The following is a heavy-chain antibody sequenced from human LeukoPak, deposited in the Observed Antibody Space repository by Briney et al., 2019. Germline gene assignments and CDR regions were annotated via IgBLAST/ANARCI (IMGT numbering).Heavy chain of an antibody. CDR1: GGTFSSYS. V-gene: IGHV1-69*06. J-gene: IGHJ4*02. CDR2: IIPMFGTA. D-gene: IGHD5-18*01. CDR3: ARDRYTYGSPFDY. Sequence: SVKVSCKASGGTFSSYSINWVRQAPGQGLEWMGGIIPMFGTANYAQKFQGRVTITADKSTSTAYMELSSLRSEDTAVYYCARDRYTYGSPFDYWGQGTLVTVSS.